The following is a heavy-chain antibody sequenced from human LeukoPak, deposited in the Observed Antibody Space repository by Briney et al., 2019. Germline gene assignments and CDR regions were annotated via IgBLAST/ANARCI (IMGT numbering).Heavy chain of an antibody. CDR3: ASEFGYSQNY. D-gene: IGHD5-24*01. Sequence: GGSLRLSCAAYEFPFRTHLMNWVRQAPGKGLVWVSHINSDGSSSNYADSVKDRFTISRDNAKNTLYLQMNSLRAEDTAVYFCASEFGYSQNYWGQGTLVTVSS. J-gene: IGHJ4*02. V-gene: IGHV3-74*01. CDR2: INSDGSSS. CDR1: EFPFRTHL.